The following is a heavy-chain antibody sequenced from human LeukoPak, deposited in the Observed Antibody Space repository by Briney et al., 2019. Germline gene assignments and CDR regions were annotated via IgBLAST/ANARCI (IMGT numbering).Heavy chain of an antibody. V-gene: IGHV4-31*03. CDR3: ARFTSRILTGYFYYFDY. CDR1: GGSITSGGYY. CDR2: IYYSGST. Sequence: SETLSLTCTVSGGSITSGGYYWTWIRQHPEKGLEWIAYIYYSGSTYYNPSLKSRVTISVDTSKNQFSLKLSSVTAADTAVYYCARFTSRILTGYFYYFDYWGQGTLVTVSS. D-gene: IGHD3-9*01. J-gene: IGHJ4*02.